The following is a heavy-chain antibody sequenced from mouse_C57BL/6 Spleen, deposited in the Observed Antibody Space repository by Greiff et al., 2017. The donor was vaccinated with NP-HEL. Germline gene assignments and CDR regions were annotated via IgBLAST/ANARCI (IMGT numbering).Heavy chain of an antibody. CDR3: ARTYYGNLFAY. J-gene: IGHJ3*01. CDR2: IYPSDSET. V-gene: IGHV1-61*01. D-gene: IGHD2-10*01. CDR1: GYTFTSYW. Sequence: VQLQQPGAELVRPGSSVKLSCKASGYTFTSYWMDWVKQRPGQGLEWIGNIYPSDSETHYNQKFKDKATLTVDKSSSTAYMQLSSLTSEDSAVYYCARTYYGNLFAYWGQGTLVTVSA.